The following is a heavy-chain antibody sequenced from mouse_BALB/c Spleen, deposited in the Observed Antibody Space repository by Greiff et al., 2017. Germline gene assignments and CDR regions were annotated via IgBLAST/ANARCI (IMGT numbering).Heavy chain of an antibody. Sequence: EVKVEESGPGLVKPSQSLSLTCSVTGYSITSGYYWNWIRQFPGNKLEWMGYISYDGSNNYNPSLKNRISITRDTSKNQFFLKLNSVTTEDTATYYCARFYYGSSYWYFEVWGAGTTVTVSS. CDR1: GYSITSGYY. J-gene: IGHJ1*01. CDR2: ISYDGSN. V-gene: IGHV3-6*02. CDR3: ARFYYGSSYWYFEV. D-gene: IGHD1-1*01.